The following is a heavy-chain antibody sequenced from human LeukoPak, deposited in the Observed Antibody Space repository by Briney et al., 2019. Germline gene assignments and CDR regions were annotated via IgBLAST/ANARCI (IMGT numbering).Heavy chain of an antibody. J-gene: IGHJ4*02. CDR1: GRSISSYY. CDR2: IYYSGST. V-gene: IGHV4-59*01. D-gene: IGHD6-19*01. Sequence: SETLSLTCTVSGRSISSYYWSWIRQPPGKGLEWIGYIYYSGSTNYNPSLKSRVTISVDTSKNQFSLKLSSVTAADTAVYYCARGLLRYSSGIDYWGQGTLVTVSS. CDR3: ARGLLRYSSGIDY.